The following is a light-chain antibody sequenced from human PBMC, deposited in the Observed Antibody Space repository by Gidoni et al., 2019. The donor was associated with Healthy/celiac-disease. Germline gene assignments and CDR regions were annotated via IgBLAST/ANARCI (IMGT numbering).Light chain of an antibody. CDR1: SLRSYY. CDR2: GKN. J-gene: IGLJ2*01. V-gene: IGLV3-19*01. CDR3: NSRDSSGNHPHVV. Sequence: SSELAQDPAVSVALGQTVRITCQGDSLRSYYASWYQQKPGQAPVLVIYGKNNRPSGIPDRFSGSSSGNAASLTITGAQAEDDADYYCNSRDSSGNHPHVVFGGGTKLTVL.